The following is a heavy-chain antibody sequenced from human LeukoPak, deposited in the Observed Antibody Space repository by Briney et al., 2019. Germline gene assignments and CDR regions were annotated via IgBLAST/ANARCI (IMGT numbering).Heavy chain of an antibody. CDR1: GGSISNYY. J-gene: IGHJ5*02. CDR3: ARAIMKDTAMPQGGKNWFDP. D-gene: IGHD5-18*01. Sequence: SETLSLTCTVSGGSISNYYWSWIRQPAGKGLEWIGRIYTSGTTHYNPSLKSRVTMSVDTSKNQFSLNLSSVTAADTAVYYCARAIMKDTAMPQGGKNWFDPWGQGTLVTVSS. V-gene: IGHV4-4*07. CDR2: IYTSGTT.